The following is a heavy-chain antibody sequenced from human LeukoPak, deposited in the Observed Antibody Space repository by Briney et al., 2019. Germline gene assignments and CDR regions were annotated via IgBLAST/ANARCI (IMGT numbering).Heavy chain of an antibody. V-gene: IGHV3-74*01. J-gene: IGHJ4*02. CDR2: ISSDGTKI. Sequence: PGGSLRLSCAASDFPFSNYWMHWVRQVPGKRLTWVSRISSDGTKIGYAASVKGRFTISRDNAKNLLYLQMNSLRAEDTAVYYCARDEADIVVVVAATPGGHYWGQGTLVTVSS. D-gene: IGHD2-15*01. CDR1: DFPFSNYW. CDR3: ARDEADIVVVVAATPGGHY.